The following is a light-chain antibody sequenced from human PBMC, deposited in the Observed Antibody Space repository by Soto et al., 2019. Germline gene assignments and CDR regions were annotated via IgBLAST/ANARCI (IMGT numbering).Light chain of an antibody. V-gene: IGKV1-39*01. Sequence: DIQMTQSPSSLSASVGDRVTITCRASQSIISYLNWYQQKPGEAPKLLIYTASNLQSGVSSRFSGSGSGTDFTLTISSLQPEDFATYYCQQGYSTPLTFGGGTKVDIK. J-gene: IGKJ4*01. CDR1: QSIISY. CDR3: QQGYSTPLT. CDR2: TAS.